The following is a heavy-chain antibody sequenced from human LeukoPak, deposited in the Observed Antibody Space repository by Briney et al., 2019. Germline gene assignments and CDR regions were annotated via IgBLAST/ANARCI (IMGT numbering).Heavy chain of an antibody. CDR2: IYTSGST. J-gene: IGHJ4*02. D-gene: IGHD6-19*01. CDR1: GGSISSYY. CDR3: ARGYSSGWFSPPFDY. V-gene: IGHV4-4*07. Sequence: PSGTLSLTCTVSGGSISSYYWSWIRQPAGKGLEWIGRIYTSGSTNYNPSLKSRVTMSVDTSKNQFSLKLSSVTAADTAVYYCARGYSSGWFSPPFDYWGQGTLVTVSS.